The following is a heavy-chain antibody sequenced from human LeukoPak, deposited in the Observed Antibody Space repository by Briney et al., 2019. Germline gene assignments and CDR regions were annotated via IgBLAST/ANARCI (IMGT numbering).Heavy chain of an antibody. CDR1: GFTFDDYA. CDR2: ISWNSGSI. V-gene: IGHV3-9*03. D-gene: IGHD2-15*01. Sequence: PGGSLRLSCAASGFTFDDYALHWVRQAPGKGLEWVSGISWNSGSIGYADSVKGRFTISRDNAKNSLYLQMNSLRAEDMALYYCAKEYCSGGSCYRGAFDIWGQGTMVTVSS. CDR3: AKEYCSGGSCYRGAFDI. J-gene: IGHJ3*02.